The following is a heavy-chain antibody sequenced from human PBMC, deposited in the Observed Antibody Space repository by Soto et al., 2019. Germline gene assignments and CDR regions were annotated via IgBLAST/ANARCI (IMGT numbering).Heavy chain of an antibody. CDR3: ARDSPTADYGMDV. Sequence: SETLSLTCTVSGGSISSGGYYWSWIRQHPGKGLEWIGYIYYSGSTYYNPSLKSRVTISVDTSKNQFSLKLSSVTAADTAVYYCARDSPTADYGMDVWGQGTTVTVSS. V-gene: IGHV4-31*03. CDR2: IYYSGST. CDR1: GGSISSGGYY. J-gene: IGHJ6*02.